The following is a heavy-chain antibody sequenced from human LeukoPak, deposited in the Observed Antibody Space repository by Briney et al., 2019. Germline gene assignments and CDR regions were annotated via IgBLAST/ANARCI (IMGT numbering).Heavy chain of an antibody. CDR2: INPTGTIT. CDR1: GYTFINNW. J-gene: IGHJ4*02. Sequence: ASVKVSCKASGYTFINNWMHWVRQAPGQGLEWIGLINPTGTITGYAQKFQGRVTVTRDMSTSTDYMELSSLSSEDTAIYYCARSEYNWNYADYWGQGTLVTVSS. V-gene: IGHV1-46*01. CDR3: ARSEYNWNYADY. D-gene: IGHD1-7*01.